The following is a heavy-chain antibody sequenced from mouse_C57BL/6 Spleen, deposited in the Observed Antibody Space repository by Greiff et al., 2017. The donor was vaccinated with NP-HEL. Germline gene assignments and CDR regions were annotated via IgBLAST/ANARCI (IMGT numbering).Heavy chain of an antibody. CDR3: ARPPLYYGSSYGYFDV. CDR2: IYPRSGNT. V-gene: IGHV1-81*01. CDR1: GYTFTSYG. J-gene: IGHJ1*03. D-gene: IGHD1-1*01. Sequence: VQLKESGAELARPGASVKLSCKASGYTFTSYGISWVKQRPGQGLEWIGEIYPRSGNTYYNEKFKGKATLTADKSSSTAYMELRSLTSEDSAVYFCARPPLYYGSSYGYFDVWGTGTTVTVSS.